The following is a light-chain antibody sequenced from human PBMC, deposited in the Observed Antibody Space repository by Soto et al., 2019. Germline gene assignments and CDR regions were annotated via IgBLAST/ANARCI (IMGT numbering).Light chain of an antibody. CDR1: NSDVGTYNY. V-gene: IGLV2-11*01. Sequence: QYALTQPRSVCGSPGQSVTISCTGTNSDVGTYNYVSWYQQHPGKAPKLIIYDVTKRPSGVPDRFSGSKSGNTASLIISGLQAADEAEYYCCCCSYAGSSSFRVLFGGGTQLTVL. CDR2: DVT. J-gene: IGLJ2*01. CDR3: CSYAGSSSFRVL.